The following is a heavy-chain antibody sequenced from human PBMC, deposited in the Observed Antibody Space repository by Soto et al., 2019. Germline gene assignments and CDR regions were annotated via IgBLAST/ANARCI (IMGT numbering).Heavy chain of an antibody. Sequence: SETLSLTCTVSGGSISSGDYYWSWIRQPPGKGLEWIGYIYYSGSTYYNPSLKSRVTISVDTSKNQFSLKLSSVTAADTAVYYCARGGDYDFWIGYYTGMAWFDPWGQGTLVTVSS. D-gene: IGHD3-3*01. CDR3: ARGGDYDFWIGYYTGMAWFDP. CDR2: IYYSGST. J-gene: IGHJ5*02. CDR1: GGSISSGDYY. V-gene: IGHV4-30-4*01.